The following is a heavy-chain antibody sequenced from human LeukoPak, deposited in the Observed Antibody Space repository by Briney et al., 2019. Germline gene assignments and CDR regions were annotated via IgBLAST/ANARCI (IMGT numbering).Heavy chain of an antibody. Sequence: PGGSLRLSCAASGFSFRSYSMNWVRQAPGKGLEWVSFISSSSTYIYYADSMKGRFTISRDNAKNSLFLQMNNLRVEDTAVFYCARDPDTFGINTYFDYWGQGTLVTVSS. CDR2: ISSSSTYI. CDR3: ARDPDTFGINTYFDY. V-gene: IGHV3-21*01. J-gene: IGHJ4*02. D-gene: IGHD1-14*01. CDR1: GFSFRSYS.